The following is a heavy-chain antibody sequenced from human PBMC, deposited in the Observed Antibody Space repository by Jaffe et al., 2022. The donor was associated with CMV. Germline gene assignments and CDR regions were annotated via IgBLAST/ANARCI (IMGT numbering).Heavy chain of an antibody. CDR2: IKSKTDGGTT. V-gene: IGHV3-15*01. CDR3: TTLVGYCSSTSCPDY. Sequence: EVQLVESGGGLVKPGGSLRLSCAASGFTFSNAWMSWVRQAPGKGLEWVGRIKSKTDGGTTDYAAPVKGRFTISRDDSKNTLYLQMNSLKTEDTAVYYCTTLVGYCSSTSCPDYWGQGTLVTVSS. D-gene: IGHD2-2*01. J-gene: IGHJ4*02. CDR1: GFTFSNAW.